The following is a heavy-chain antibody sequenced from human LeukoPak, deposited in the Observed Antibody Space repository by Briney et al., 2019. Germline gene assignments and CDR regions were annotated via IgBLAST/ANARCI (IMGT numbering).Heavy chain of an antibody. J-gene: IGHJ4*02. CDR1: GFTFDDYA. CDR3: AKDEDGSGTYFLEGVFDF. D-gene: IGHD3-10*01. CDR2: ISGDGAYT. V-gene: IGHV3-43*02. Sequence: PGGSLRLSCAASGFTFDDYAMPWVRQAPGKRLEWVSLISGDGAYTYYADSVKGRFTISRDNSKNSLYLQMDTLRTEDTALYYCAKDEDGSGTYFLEGVFDFWGQGTLVTVSS.